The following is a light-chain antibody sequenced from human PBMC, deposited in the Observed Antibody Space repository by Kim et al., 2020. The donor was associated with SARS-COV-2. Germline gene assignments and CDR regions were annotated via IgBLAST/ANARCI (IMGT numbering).Light chain of an antibody. CDR1: NIGSKS. V-gene: IGLV3-21*04. CDR2: YDN. J-gene: IGLJ1*01. Sequence: SYELTQPPSVSVAPGKTARITCGGNNIGSKSVHWYQQKPGQAPVLVIYYDNDRPSGIPERFSGSNSGNTATLTISRVEAGDEADYYCQLWDSSSDHYVFG. CDR3: QLWDSSSDHYV.